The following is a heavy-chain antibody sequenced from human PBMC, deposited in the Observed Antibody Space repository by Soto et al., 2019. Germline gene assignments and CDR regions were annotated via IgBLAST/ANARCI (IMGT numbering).Heavy chain of an antibody. Sequence: SETLSVPCSVSAGSISSSRYYWGWTGQPPGEGLAEIGSIYYRGSTYVNPSLKRRATISRDWAKSQFSLKRSSVTAAATAGYCGSSHGSSDWFEHWGQGTLV. D-gene: IGHD1-26*01. CDR2: IYYRGST. CDR3: SSHGSSDWFEH. V-gene: IGHV4-39*01. J-gene: IGHJ5*02. CDR1: AGSISSSRYY.